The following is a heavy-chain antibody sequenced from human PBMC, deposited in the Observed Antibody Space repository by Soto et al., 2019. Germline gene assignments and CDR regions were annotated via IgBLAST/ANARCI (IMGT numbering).Heavy chain of an antibody. CDR1: GFTFSDYA. CDR2: ISGGGGST. J-gene: IGHJ3*02. D-gene: IGHD6-19*01. CDR3: AKDGTHSNCWWGAFDI. V-gene: IGHV3-23*01. Sequence: EVQVLESGGGLVQPGGSLRLSCAASGFTFSDYAMNWVRQAPGKGLEWVSTISGGGGSTYYADSVRGRFTISRDNSKKTLYLQMNSLRAEDTAVYYCAKDGTHSNCWWGAFDIWGQGTVVTVS.